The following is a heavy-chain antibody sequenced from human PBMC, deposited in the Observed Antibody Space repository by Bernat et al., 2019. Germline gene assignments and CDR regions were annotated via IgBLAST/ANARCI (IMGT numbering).Heavy chain of an antibody. D-gene: IGHD5-18*01. CDR1: GFTFSTSW. CDR3: AKDGQLSH. V-gene: IGHV3-7*04. J-gene: IGHJ4*02. Sequence: EVQLVESGGGLVQPGGSLRLSCATSGFTFSTSWMTWVRQAPDKGLEWVANIKPDESQKNYLDSVKGRFTISSNNAQNSLYLQMNSLRAEDTAVYYCAKDGQLSHWGQGTLVTVSS. CDR2: IKPDESQK.